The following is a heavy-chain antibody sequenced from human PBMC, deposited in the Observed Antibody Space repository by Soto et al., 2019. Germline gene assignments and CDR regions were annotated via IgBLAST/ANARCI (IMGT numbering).Heavy chain of an antibody. D-gene: IGHD2-15*01. CDR2: MHAGNGNT. J-gene: IGHJ4*02. CDR3: ARRSGMYGIDF. CDR1: GYTFTLHA. Sequence: QVHLVQSGAEVKRPGASVKVSCRASGYTFTLHAIHWVRQAPGQRLEWVGWMHAGNGNTKYSEKFQGRLSITRDTSANIAYMELGSLTIEDTAVYYCARRSGMYGIDFWGQGTVVTVSS. V-gene: IGHV1-3*01.